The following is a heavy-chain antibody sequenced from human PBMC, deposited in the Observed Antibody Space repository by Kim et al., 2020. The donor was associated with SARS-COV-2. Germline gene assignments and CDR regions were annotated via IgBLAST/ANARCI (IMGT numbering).Heavy chain of an antibody. V-gene: IGHV3-7*03. D-gene: IGHD1-1*01. CDR3: AKGTNVAV. CDR2: VKYDGSAE. J-gene: IGHJ6*02. Sequence: GGSLRLSCAASGLTFKNYWMTWVRQAPGTGLEWVAGVKYDGSAEFYVDSVRGRFTISRDNAKDSVYLQLSSLRAEDTAVYYCAKGTNVAVRGQGATGIV. CDR1: GLTFKNYW.